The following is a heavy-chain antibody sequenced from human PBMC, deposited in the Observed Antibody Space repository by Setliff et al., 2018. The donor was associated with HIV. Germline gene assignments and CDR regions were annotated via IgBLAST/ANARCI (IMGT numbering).Heavy chain of an antibody. CDR1: GGSFSGYY. J-gene: IGHJ4*02. CDR3: ARDPRPSNYRLLWYFDF. CDR2: INHSGST. D-gene: IGHD2-2*01. V-gene: IGHV4-34*01. Sequence: SETLSLTCAVYGGSFSGYYWSWIRQPPGKGLEWIGEINHSGSTNYNPSLKSRATISVDKSKKQFSLKVTSVTAADTAVYYCARDPRPSNYRLLWYFDFWGQGTLVTVSS.